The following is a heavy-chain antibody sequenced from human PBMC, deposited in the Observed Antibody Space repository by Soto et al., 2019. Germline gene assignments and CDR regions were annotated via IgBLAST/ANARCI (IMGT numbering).Heavy chain of an antibody. V-gene: IGHV3-7*05. CDR1: GFTFSSYW. Sequence: GGSLRLSCAASGFTFSSYWMSWVRQAPGKGLEWVANIKQDGSEKYYVDSVKGRFTISRDNAKNSLYLQMNSLRAEDTAVYYCARDSRYDFWSGYPPHSNFDYWGQGTLVTVSS. D-gene: IGHD3-3*01. CDR3: ARDSRYDFWSGYPPHSNFDY. CDR2: IKQDGSEK. J-gene: IGHJ4*02.